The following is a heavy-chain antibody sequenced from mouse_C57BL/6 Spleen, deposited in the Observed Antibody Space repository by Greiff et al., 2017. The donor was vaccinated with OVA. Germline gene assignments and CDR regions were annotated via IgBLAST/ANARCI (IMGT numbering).Heavy chain of an antibody. Sequence: QVQLQQSGAELVKPGASVKLSCKASGYTFTEYTIHWVKQRSGQGLEWIGWFYPGSGSIKYNEKFKDKATLTADKSSSTVYMELSRLTSEDSAVYFCARHEGGIYYGNLAWFAYWGQGTLVTVSA. J-gene: IGHJ3*01. D-gene: IGHD2-1*01. CDR3: ARHEGGIYYGNLAWFAY. V-gene: IGHV1-62-2*01. CDR1: GYTFTEYT. CDR2: FYPGSGSI.